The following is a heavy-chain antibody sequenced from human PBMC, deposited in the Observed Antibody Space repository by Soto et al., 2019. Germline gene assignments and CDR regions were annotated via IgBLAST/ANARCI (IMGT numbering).Heavy chain of an antibody. Sequence: GGSLRLSCAASGFTFSSYAMHWVRQAPGKGLEWVAVISYDGSNKYYADSVKGRFTISRDNSKNTLYLQMNSLRAEDTAVYYCARDRGSSGYHPGYWGQGTLVTVSS. J-gene: IGHJ4*02. CDR3: ARDRGSSGYHPGY. V-gene: IGHV3-30-3*01. CDR1: GFTFSSYA. CDR2: ISYDGSNK. D-gene: IGHD3-22*01.